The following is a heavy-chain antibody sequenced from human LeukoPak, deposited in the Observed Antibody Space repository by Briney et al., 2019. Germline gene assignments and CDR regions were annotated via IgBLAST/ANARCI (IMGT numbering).Heavy chain of an antibody. V-gene: IGHV5-51*01. CDR2: IYPGDSDT. CDR1: GYSFTSYW. D-gene: IGHD2-21*01. CDR3: ARHGGDKFVAGNWIDP. Sequence: GESLKISCQGFGYSFTSYWIGWVRQMPGKGLEWMGIIYPGDSDTRYSPSFQGQVTISADKSISTAYLQWSSLKASDTAMYYCARHGGDKFVAGNWIDPWGQGTLVTVSS. J-gene: IGHJ5*02.